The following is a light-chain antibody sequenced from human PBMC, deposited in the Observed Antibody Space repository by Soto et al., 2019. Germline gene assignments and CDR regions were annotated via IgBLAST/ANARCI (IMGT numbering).Light chain of an antibody. CDR3: QSYDSSLSGVV. CDR1: SSNIGAGYD. CDR2: GNS. Sequence: QSVLTQPPSVSGAPGQRVTISCTGSSSNIGAGYDVHWYQQLPGTASKLLIYGNSNRPSGVPDRFSGYKSGTSASLAITGLQAEDEADYYFQSYDSSLSGVVFGGGTKLTVL. J-gene: IGLJ2*01. V-gene: IGLV1-40*01.